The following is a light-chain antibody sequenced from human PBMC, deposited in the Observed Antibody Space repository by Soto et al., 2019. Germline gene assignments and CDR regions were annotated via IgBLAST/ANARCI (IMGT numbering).Light chain of an antibody. Sequence: EIVLTQSPGTLSLSPGERATLSCRASQTVLNNYLAWYQQKPGQAPRLLLYGASRRATGTPDRFSGSGFGTDFTLTISSLEPEDFAVYFCQQYGMSPLFTFGPGTKVDI. CDR1: QTVLNNY. CDR2: GAS. V-gene: IGKV3-20*01. J-gene: IGKJ3*01. CDR3: QQYGMSPLFT.